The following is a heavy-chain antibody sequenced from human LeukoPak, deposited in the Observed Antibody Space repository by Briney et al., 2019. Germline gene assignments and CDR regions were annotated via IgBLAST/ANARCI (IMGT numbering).Heavy chain of an antibody. Sequence: KPSETLSLTCTVSGVSISSRSYYWGWVRQPPGRGLEWIGSIYYSGSTYYNPSLKSRVTVSVDTSKNQFSLKLSSVTAADTAVYYCARENYYDSSRFFDYWGQGTLVTVSS. D-gene: IGHD3-22*01. CDR3: ARENYYDSSRFFDY. V-gene: IGHV4-39*07. J-gene: IGHJ4*02. CDR1: GVSISSRSYY. CDR2: IYYSGST.